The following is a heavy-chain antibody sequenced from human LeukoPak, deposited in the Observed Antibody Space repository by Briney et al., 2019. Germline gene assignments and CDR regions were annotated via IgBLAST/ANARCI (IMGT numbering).Heavy chain of an antibody. V-gene: IGHV4-61*10. D-gene: IGHD1-1*01. CDR2: IYYLGST. CDR1: GGSISSGSYY. Sequence: SETLSLTCTVSGGSISSGSYYYSWIRQPAGKGLEWIGHIYYLGSTSYNPSLRSRVTISMDASKNQFSLTLPSVTAADTAVYYCAVTWNADRTFAPWGQGILVTVS. J-gene: IGHJ5*02. CDR3: AVTWNADRTFAP.